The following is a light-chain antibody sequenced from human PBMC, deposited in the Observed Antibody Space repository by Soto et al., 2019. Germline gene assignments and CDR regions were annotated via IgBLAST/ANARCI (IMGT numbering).Light chain of an antibody. CDR1: TSNIGRST. V-gene: IGLV1-44*01. J-gene: IGLJ1*01. CDR2: SNT. Sequence: QSVLTQPPSASETPGQRVTISCSGSTSNIGRSTVSWYQQFPGAAPKLLIYSNTQRPLGVPVRFSGSKSDTSASLAISGLQSEDEADYYCATWNDGVFVFGIGTKVTVL. CDR3: ATWNDGVFV.